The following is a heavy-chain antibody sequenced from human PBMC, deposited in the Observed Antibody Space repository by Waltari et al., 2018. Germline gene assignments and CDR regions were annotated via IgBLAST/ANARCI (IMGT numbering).Heavy chain of an antibody. J-gene: IGHJ3*01. CDR2: VYVTGNT. V-gene: IGHV3-53*03. CDR1: GFTVNPNY. D-gene: IGHD2-15*01. CDR3: ARRLVVAGTLDVFDL. Sequence: EVQLVESGGDLIQPGGSLRLSCAASGFTVNPNYINWVRQSPGKGLGWVSVVYVTGNTDYADSVKGRFTTSRDNSKNTVYLQMDSLRVEDTAMYYCARRLVVAGTLDVFDLWGQGTRVIVSS.